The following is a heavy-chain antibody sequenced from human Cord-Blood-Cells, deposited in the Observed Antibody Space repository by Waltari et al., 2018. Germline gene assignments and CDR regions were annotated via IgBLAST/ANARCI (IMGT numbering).Heavy chain of an antibody. J-gene: IGHJ4*02. CDR1: GGSFSGYY. D-gene: IGHD6-19*01. Sequence: QVQLQQWGAGLLKPSETLSLTCAVYGGSFSGYYWCWIRQPPGKGLEWIGEINHSGSTNYNPSLKSRVTISVDTSKNQFSLKLSSVTAADTAVYYCARDIAVAGTGDWGQGTLVTVSS. CDR3: ARDIAVAGTGD. V-gene: IGHV4-34*01. CDR2: INHSGST.